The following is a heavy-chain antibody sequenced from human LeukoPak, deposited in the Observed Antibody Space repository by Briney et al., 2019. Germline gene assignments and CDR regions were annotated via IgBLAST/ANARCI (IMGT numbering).Heavy chain of an antibody. CDR2: INWSSGST. CDR3: ARGDSRGYYYVHFDN. D-gene: IGHD3-22*01. V-gene: IGHV3-20*04. Sequence: GGSLRLSCAASGFTFDDYGMHGVRQAPGKGLEWVSGINWSSGSTGYADSVRGRFTISRDNAKNSLYLQMNSLRAEDTAFYYCARGDSRGYYYVHFDNWGQGTLVTVSS. CDR1: GFTFDDYG. J-gene: IGHJ4*02.